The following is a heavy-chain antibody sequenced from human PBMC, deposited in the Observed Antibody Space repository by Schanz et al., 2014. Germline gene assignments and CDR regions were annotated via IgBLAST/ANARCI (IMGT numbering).Heavy chain of an antibody. Sequence: QVQLVESGGGVVQPGRSLRLSCAASGFTFSSYGMHWVRQAPGKGLEWVAAMSYDGSIKYYGDSVKGRFTISRDNSKNSLFLQMNSLRVEDTAVYYCARDTSYGMDVWGQGTTVTGSS. V-gene: IGHV3-33*01. CDR3: ARDTSYGMDV. J-gene: IGHJ6*02. CDR1: GFTFSSYG. CDR2: MSYDGSIK.